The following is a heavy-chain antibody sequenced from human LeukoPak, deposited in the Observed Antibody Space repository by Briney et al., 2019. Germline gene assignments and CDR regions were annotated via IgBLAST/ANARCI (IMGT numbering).Heavy chain of an antibody. CDR1: GGSVSSGSYY. CDR2: IYYSGST. V-gene: IGHV4-61*01. D-gene: IGHD2-2*02. CDR3: ARGGVVPAAIEIGFDY. Sequence: SETLSLTCTVSGGSVSSGSYYWSWIRQPPGKGLEWIGYIYYSGSTNYNPSLKSRVTISVDTSKNQFSLKLSSVTAADTAVYYRARGGVVPAAIEIGFDYWGQGTLVTVSS. J-gene: IGHJ4*02.